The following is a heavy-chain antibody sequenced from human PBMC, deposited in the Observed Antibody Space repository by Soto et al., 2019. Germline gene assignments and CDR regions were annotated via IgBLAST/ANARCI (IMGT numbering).Heavy chain of an antibody. CDR1: GSITGYY. D-gene: IGHD4-4*01. CDR2: MFHGGTT. V-gene: IGHV4-59*01. J-gene: IGHJ2*01. CDR3: ARDKKGLGYSEF. Sequence: SGTPSLTCTVSGSITGYYWSWVRQPPGKRLEWIGYMFHGGTTKYNPSLQRRVTLSLDTAKNQFSLSLTSVTAADTALYYCARDKKGLGYSEFWGHGARVTV.